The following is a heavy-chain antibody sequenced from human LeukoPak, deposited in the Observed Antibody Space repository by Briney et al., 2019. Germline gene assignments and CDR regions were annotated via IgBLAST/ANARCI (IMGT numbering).Heavy chain of an antibody. V-gene: IGHV3-74*01. J-gene: IGHJ4*02. CDR1: GFTFNNYW. D-gene: IGHD6-6*01. CDR2: INTDGSNS. Sequence: PGGSLRLSCAASGFTFNNYWMHWGRQGQGKGLVWVSRINTDGSNSNYADSVKGRFTISRDNAKNTLYLQMNSLRAEDTAVYYCARSRYSYSSMDWGQGTLVTVSS. CDR3: ARSRYSYSSMD.